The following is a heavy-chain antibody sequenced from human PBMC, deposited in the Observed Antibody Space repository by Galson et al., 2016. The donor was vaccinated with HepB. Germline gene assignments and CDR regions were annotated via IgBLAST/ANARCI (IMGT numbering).Heavy chain of an antibody. CDR2: INAGNGDT. Sequence: QSGAEVKKPGASVTVSCKASGYTFASYTLHWVRQAPGQGLEWMGWINAGNGDTRYSQKFQGRVTITRDTFAGTAYMQLSSLRSEDTAIFYCARGGLGPAAGPWHFDFWGQGTLVTVSS. CDR1: GYTFASYT. CDR3: ARGGLGPAAGPWHFDF. V-gene: IGHV1-3*01. J-gene: IGHJ4*02. D-gene: IGHD6-13*01.